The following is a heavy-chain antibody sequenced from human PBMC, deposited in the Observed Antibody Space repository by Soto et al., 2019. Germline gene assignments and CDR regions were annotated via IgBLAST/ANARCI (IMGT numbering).Heavy chain of an antibody. V-gene: IGHV3-30*18. CDR1: GFTFSNYG. CDR3: VKILQLGDYAFYYYGMDV. CDR2: ISYDGSNK. J-gene: IGHJ6*02. Sequence: QVQLVESGGGVVQPGRSLRLSCAASGFTFSNYGMHWVRQAPGKGLEWVAVISYDGSNKYYADSVKGRFTISRDNSKNTLYLQMNSLRAEDTAVYYCVKILQLGDYAFYYYGMDVWGQGTTVTVSS. D-gene: IGHD4-17*01.